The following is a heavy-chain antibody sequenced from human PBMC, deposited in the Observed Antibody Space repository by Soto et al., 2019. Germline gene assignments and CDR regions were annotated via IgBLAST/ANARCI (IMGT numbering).Heavy chain of an antibody. J-gene: IGHJ4*02. CDR2: IYYSGST. CDR1: GGSISSYY. Sequence: SETLSLTCTVSGGSISSYYWSWIRQPPGKGLEWIGYIYYSGSTNYNPSLKSRVTISVDTSKNQFSLKLSSVTAADTAVYYCARSAYGDYFDYGGQGTLVTVSS. V-gene: IGHV4-59*01. D-gene: IGHD4-17*01. CDR3: ARSAYGDYFDY.